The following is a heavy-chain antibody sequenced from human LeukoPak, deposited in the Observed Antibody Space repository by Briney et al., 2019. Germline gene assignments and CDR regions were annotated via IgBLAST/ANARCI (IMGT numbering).Heavy chain of an antibody. J-gene: IGHJ4*02. D-gene: IGHD2-2*01. CDR1: GGTFSSYA. CDR3: ARDEGGTYCSSTSCPIDY. V-gene: IGHV1-69*05. CDR2: IIPIFGTA. Sequence: SVKVSCKASGGTFSSYAISWVRQAPGQGLEWMGRIIPIFGTANYAQKFQGRVTITTDESTSTAYMELNSLRAEDTAVYYCARDEGGTYCSSTSCPIDYWGQGTLVTVSS.